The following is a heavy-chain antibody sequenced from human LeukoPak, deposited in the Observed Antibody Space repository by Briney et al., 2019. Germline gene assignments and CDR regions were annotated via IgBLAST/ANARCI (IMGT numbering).Heavy chain of an antibody. J-gene: IGHJ4*02. CDR3: AKGGTYDSSGYYPFDY. CDR2: IRYDGSNK. D-gene: IGHD3-22*01. V-gene: IGHV3-30*02. CDR1: GFTFSSNG. Sequence: PGGSLRLSCAASGFTFSSNGMHWVRQAPGKGLQWVAFIRYDGSNKYYADSVKGRFTISRDNSKNTLYLQMNSLRAEDTAVYYCAKGGTYDSSGYYPFDYWGQETLVTVSS.